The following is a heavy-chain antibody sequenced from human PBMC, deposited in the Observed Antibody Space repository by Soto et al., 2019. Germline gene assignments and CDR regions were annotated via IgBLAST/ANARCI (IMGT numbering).Heavy chain of an antibody. CDR1: GFTFDDYE. V-gene: IGHV3-9*01. J-gene: IGHJ5*01. CDR2: ISWNSGKI. CDR3: AKYKWRLALSSLDS. D-gene: IGHD5-12*01. Sequence: PGGSLRLSCAVSGFTFDDYEMHWVRQGPGKGLEWVSSISWNSGKIAYADSVNGRFTISRENGKNSLYLQMYSQRSEDTALYYYAKYKWRLALSSLDSWGHGILVTVSS.